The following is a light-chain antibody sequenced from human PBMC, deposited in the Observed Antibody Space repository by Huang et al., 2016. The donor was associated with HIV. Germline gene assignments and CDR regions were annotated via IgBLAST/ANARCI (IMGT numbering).Light chain of an antibody. CDR2: GAS. J-gene: IGKJ3*01. Sequence: DIQMTQSPSSLSASVGVRVTITCRASQNIKKYLNWYQQKPGKAPKLLIYGASSLQSRVPSRFSGSGSGTDFTLTISSLQVEDFATYYCQQTYSTLLFTFGPGTKVHI. CDR1: QNIKKY. CDR3: QQTYSTLLFT. V-gene: IGKV1-39*01.